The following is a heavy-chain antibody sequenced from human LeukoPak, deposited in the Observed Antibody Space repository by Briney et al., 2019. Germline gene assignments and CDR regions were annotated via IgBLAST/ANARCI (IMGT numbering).Heavy chain of an antibody. CDR3: ARLWFGELFPLYDY. Sequence: GGSLRLSCAASGFTFDDYGMSWVRQAPGKGLEWVSGINWNGGSTGYADSVKGRFTISRDNAKNSLYLQMNSLRAEDTALYHCARLWFGELFPLYDYWGQGTLVTVSS. CDR2: INWNGGST. CDR1: GFTFDDYG. V-gene: IGHV3-20*01. D-gene: IGHD3-10*01. J-gene: IGHJ4*02.